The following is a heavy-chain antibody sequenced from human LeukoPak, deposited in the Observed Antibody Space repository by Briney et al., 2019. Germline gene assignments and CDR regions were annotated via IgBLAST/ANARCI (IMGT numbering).Heavy chain of an antibody. CDR2: IDYGGRT. Sequence: SETLSLTCSVSGDSIDSVSYYWGWIRQAPGKGPEWIASIDYGGRTFYNPSLRSRVTISVDTSNNDFSLNLTSVTAADTAVYYCARDKDGVVIFHWGQGTLVTVSS. CDR3: ARDKDGVVIFH. CDR1: GDSIDSVSYY. V-gene: IGHV4-39*07. D-gene: IGHD3-3*01. J-gene: IGHJ4*02.